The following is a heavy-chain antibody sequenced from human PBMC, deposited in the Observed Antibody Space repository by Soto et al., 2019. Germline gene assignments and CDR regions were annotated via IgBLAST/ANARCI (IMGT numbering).Heavy chain of an antibody. CDR2: IYPSDSDT. CDR1: GYRFTTNW. J-gene: IGHJ4*02. Sequence: PGESLKISCKGSGYRFTTNWIGWVRQMPGKGLEWMGIIYPSDSDTRYSPSFQGQVTISADKSISTAYLQWSGLKASDTAMYYCARARPPFDCWGQGTLVTVSS. CDR3: ARARPPFDC. V-gene: IGHV5-51*01. D-gene: IGHD6-6*01.